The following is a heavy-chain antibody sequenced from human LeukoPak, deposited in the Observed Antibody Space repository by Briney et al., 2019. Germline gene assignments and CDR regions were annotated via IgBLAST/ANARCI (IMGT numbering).Heavy chain of an antibody. J-gene: IGHJ4*01. CDR1: GFTFSNSA. D-gene: IGHD2-15*01. CDR2: LSGSGITT. Sequence: GGSLRLSCAASGFTFSNSAMSWVRQAPGKGLEWVSTLSGSGITTYYADSVKGRFTISRDNSKNTLYLQMNSLRAEDTAVYYCAKGICGRGCSYFDYWGHGTLVTVSS. CDR3: AKGICGRGCSYFDY. V-gene: IGHV3-23*01.